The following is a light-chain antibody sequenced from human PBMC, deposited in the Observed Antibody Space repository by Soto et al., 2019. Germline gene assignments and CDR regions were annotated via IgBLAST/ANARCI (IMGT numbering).Light chain of an antibody. CDR1: SSDVGGYNY. J-gene: IGLJ1*01. V-gene: IGLV2-14*01. Sequence: QSALTQPASVSGSPGQSITISCTGTSSDVGGYNYVSWYQQHPGKAPKLMIYEVSNRPSGVSNRFSGSKSGNTASLTISGLQADDEADYYCSSYASSDTLYVFGTGTQVTVL. CDR3: SSYASSDTLYV. CDR2: EVS.